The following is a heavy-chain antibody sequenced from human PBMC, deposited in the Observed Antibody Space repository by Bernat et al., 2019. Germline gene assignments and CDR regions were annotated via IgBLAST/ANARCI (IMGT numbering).Heavy chain of an antibody. V-gene: IGHV3-66*01. CDR1: GFTVGSNY. CDR2: IYRSGNT. D-gene: IGHD6-13*01. J-gene: IGHJ5*02. CDR3: ASVIASSGMRRCFDP. Sequence: EVQLVESGGGLVQPGGSLRLSCAALGFTVGSNYMTWVRQAPGKGLEWVSVIYRSGNTYYADSVKGRFTISRDTSRNTLYLQMNSLRVEDTAVYFCASVIASSGMRRCFDPWGQGTLVTVSS.